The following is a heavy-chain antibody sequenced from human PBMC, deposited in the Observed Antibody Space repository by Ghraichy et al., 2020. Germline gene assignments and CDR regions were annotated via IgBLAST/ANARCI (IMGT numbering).Heavy chain of an antibody. J-gene: IGHJ4*02. CDR3: AVPGANSQFDY. CDR2: IVVGSGNT. CDR1: GFPFNNST. D-gene: IGHD4/OR15-4a*01. Sequence: SVKVSCKASGFPFNNSTVQWVRQARGHRPEWLGWIVVGSGNTYLAQRFQDRVSITRDISTKTAYVELSNLRSEDTAIFYCAVPGANSQFDYWGQGTLVAVSS. V-gene: IGHV1-58*01.